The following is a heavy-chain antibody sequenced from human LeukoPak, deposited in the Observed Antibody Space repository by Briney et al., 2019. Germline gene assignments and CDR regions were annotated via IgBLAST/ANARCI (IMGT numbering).Heavy chain of an antibody. CDR2: ITANGDST. J-gene: IGHJ4*02. V-gene: IGHV3-64*01. D-gene: IGHD3-22*01. Sequence: GGSLRLSCAASGFIFSTYNMHWVRQAPGKGPQYVSAITANGDSTYYANSVKGRFTISRDNSKNMLYLQMGSLTPEDMAVYYCATAALGGYYTYWGQGSLVTVS. CDR1: GFIFSTYN. CDR3: ATAALGGYYTY.